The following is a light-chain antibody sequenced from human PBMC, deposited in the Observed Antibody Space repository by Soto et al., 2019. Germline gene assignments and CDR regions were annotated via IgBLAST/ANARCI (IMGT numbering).Light chain of an antibody. CDR1: SSDVGGYNY. CDR3: SSYTRSATHV. Sequence: QSALTQPASVSGSPGQSITISCTGTSSDVGGYNYVSWYQHHPGKAPKLMTYDVSNRPSGVSNRFSGPKSGNTASLTISGLQAEDEADYYCSSYTRSATHVFGTGTKVTVL. CDR2: DVS. V-gene: IGLV2-14*03. J-gene: IGLJ1*01.